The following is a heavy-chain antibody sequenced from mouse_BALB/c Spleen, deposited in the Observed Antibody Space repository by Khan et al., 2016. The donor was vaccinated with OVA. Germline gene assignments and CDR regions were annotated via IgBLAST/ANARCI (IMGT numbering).Heavy chain of an antibody. CDR3: TRLAYYYDGEGFAY. CDR1: GFTFSTYG. Sequence: EVELVESGGDLVKPGGSLKLSCAASGFTFSTYGMSWVRQTPDKRLVWVATVSTGGGYTYYPDSVKGRFTISRDNAKNTLYLQMSGLKSEDTAMFSCTRLAYYYDGEGFAYWGQGTLVTVSA. D-gene: IGHD1-1*01. CDR2: VSTGGGYT. V-gene: IGHV5-6*01. J-gene: IGHJ3*01.